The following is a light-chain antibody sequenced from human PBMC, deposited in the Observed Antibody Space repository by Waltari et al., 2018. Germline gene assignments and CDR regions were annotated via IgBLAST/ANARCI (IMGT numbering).Light chain of an antibody. CDR1: QSISSSS. CDR3: HHYGSSRT. CDR2: TAF. V-gene: IGKV3-20*01. Sequence: EIVLTQSPGTLSLSPGERATLSCRASQSISSSSLAWYQQKPGQSPRLLIYTAFSMSTGIPDRFSGGGSGTDFTLTISRLEPEDVAVYYCHHYGSSRTFGQGTKVEIK. J-gene: IGKJ1*01.